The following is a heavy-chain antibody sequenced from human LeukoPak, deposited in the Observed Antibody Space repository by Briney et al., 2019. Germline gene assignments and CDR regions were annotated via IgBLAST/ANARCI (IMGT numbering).Heavy chain of an antibody. CDR3: ARSHWGPHL. CDR2: MDQNGSGK. J-gene: IGHJ5*02. D-gene: IGHD7-27*01. V-gene: IGHV3-7*04. CDR1: GFTFSHFW. Sequence: GGSLRLSCAASGFTFSHFWMTWVRQAPGKGLEWVANMDQNGSGKYYVDSVKGRFTISRVNAENSLYLQMDSLRAEDTAVYYCARSHWGPHLWGRGTLVTVSS.